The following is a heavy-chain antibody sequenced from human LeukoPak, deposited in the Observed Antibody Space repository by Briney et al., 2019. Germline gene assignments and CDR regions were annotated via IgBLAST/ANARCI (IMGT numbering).Heavy chain of an antibody. CDR1: SASISNYY. CDR3: VKHGSGWSFDY. Sequence: SETLSLTCTVSSASISNYYWGWIRQSPGKGLEWIGYIQNTGDSTYNPSLKSRVSISKDMSNNQFPLQLRSVTAADTAVYYCVKHGSGWSFDYWGQGTLVTVSS. V-gene: IGHV4-59*01. J-gene: IGHJ4*02. CDR2: IQNTGDS. D-gene: IGHD6-19*01.